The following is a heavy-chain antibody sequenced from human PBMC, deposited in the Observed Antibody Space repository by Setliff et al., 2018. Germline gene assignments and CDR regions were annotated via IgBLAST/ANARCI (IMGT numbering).Heavy chain of an antibody. CDR2: IYTSWST. CDR1: DDSISSRRYY. J-gene: IGHJ6*03. Sequence: PSETLSLTCTVSDDSISSRRYYWGWFRQPAGKELEWIGQIYTSWSTNYNPSLKGRATLSIDASKRQFSLKLTSVTAADTAVYYCARMSGFQYMDVWGKGTTVTVSS. CDR3: ARMSGFQYMDV. D-gene: IGHD3-3*01. V-gene: IGHV4-61*09.